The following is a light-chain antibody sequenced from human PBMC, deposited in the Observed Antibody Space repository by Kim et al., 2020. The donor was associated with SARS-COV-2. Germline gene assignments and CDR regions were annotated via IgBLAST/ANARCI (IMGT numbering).Light chain of an antibody. CDR3: AAWDDSLNGHWV. V-gene: IGLV1-44*01. Sequence: VSNSCSGRSPNCGSYAVNWLQRLPGSGPKLHIKRNNQRPPAAPDRVYGSRSGTSASLAISGLQSEDEGEDYCAAWDDSLNGHWVFGGGTQLTVL. CDR1: SPNCGSYA. J-gene: IGLJ3*02. CDR2: RNN.